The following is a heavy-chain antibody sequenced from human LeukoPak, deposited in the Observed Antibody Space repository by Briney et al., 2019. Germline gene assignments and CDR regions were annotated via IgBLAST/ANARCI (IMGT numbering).Heavy chain of an antibody. CDR1: GGTFSSYA. CDR3: ARAMYSLWFGEPLDY. V-gene: IGHV1-46*01. Sequence: GASVKVSCKASGGTFSSYAISWVRQAPGQGLEWMGIINPSGGSTSYAQKFQGRVTMTRDMSTSTVYMELSSLRSEDTAVYYCARAMYSLWFGEPLDYWGQGTLVTVSS. CDR2: INPSGGST. D-gene: IGHD3-10*01. J-gene: IGHJ4*02.